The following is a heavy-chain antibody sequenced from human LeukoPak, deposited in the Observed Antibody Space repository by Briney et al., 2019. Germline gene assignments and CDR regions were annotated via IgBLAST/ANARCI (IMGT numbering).Heavy chain of an antibody. J-gene: IGHJ4*02. CDR1: GFTFSSYW. CDR3: ATDRRYYDGSSYYYHLDY. V-gene: IGHV3-74*01. CDR2: INSDGSST. Sequence: GGSLRLSCAASGFTFSSYWMHWVRQAPGKGLVWVSRINSDGSSTSYADSVKGRFTISRDNAKNTLYLQMNSLRAEATAVYYCATDRRYYDGSSYYYHLDYWGKGTMVTVSS. D-gene: IGHD3-22*01.